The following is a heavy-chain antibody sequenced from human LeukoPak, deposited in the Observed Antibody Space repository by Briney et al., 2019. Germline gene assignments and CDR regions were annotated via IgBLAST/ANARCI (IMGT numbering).Heavy chain of an antibody. CDR3: ARERTYYDFWSGAPFDP. CDR2: IYTSGST. CDR1: GGSISSYY. V-gene: IGHV4-4*07. D-gene: IGHD3-3*01. J-gene: IGHJ5*02. Sequence: SETLSLTCTVSGGSISSYYWSWIRQPAGKGLEWIGRIYTSGSTNYNPSLKSRVTISVDTSKNQFSLKLSSVTAADTAVYYCARERTYYDFWSGAPFDPWGQGTLVTVSS.